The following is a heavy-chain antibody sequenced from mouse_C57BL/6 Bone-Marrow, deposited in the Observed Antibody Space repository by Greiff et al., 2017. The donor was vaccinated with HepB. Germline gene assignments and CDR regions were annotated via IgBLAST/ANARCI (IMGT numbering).Heavy chain of an antibody. CDR2: ISSGSSTI. CDR1: GFTFSDYG. CDR3: ARGYDYDNAY. D-gene: IGHD2-4*01. J-gene: IGHJ3*01. Sequence: EVKLMESGGGLVKPGGSLKLSCAASGFTFSDYGMHWVPQAPEKGLEWVAYISSGSSTIYYADTVKGRFTISRDNAKNTLFLQMTSLRSEDTAMYYCARGYDYDNAYWGQGTLVTVSA. V-gene: IGHV5-17*01.